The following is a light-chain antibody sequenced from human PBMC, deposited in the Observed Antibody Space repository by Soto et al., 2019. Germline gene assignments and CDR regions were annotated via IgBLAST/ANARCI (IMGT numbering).Light chain of an antibody. CDR3: CSYAGSYKGYV. J-gene: IGLJ1*01. V-gene: IGLV2-11*01. Sequence: QSALTQPRSVSGSPGQSVTISCTGTSSDVGGYNYVSWYQQHPGKAPKLMIYDVSKRPSGVPDRFSGSKSGNPASLTISGLQAEDEADYYCCSYAGSYKGYVFGTGTKLTVL. CDR2: DVS. CDR1: SSDVGGYNY.